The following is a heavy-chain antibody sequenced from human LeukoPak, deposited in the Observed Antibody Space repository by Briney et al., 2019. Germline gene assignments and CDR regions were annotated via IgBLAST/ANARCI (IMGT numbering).Heavy chain of an antibody. J-gene: IGHJ4*02. V-gene: IGHV4-59*01. CDR3: ARGILWFGELSNFDY. CDR2: NSGST. D-gene: IGHD3-10*01. Sequence: SETLSLTCTVSGGSISSYYWSWIRQPPGKGLEWIGYNSGSTNYNPSLKSRVTISVDTSKKQFSLKLSSVTAADTAVYYCARGILWFGELSNFDYWGQGTLVTVSS. CDR1: GGSISSYY.